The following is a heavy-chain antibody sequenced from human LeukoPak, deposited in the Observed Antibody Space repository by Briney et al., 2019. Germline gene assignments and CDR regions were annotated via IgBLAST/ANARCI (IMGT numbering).Heavy chain of an antibody. CDR2: LYYSGST. CDR3: ARATGWGILTGYYRTFDC. D-gene: IGHD3-9*01. Sequence: SETLSLTCTVSGGSISGFNYYWGWIRQPPGKGLEWIGSLYYSGSTYYNPSLKSRVTMSVDTSESQFSLNLTSVTAADTAVYYCARATGWGILTGYYRTFDCWGQGTLVTVSS. V-gene: IGHV4-39*07. CDR1: GGSISGFNYY. J-gene: IGHJ4*02.